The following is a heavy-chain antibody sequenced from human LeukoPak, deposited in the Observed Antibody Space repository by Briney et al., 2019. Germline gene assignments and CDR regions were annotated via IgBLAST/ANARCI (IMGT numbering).Heavy chain of an antibody. V-gene: IGHV4-34*01. Sequence: SETLSLTCAVYGGSFSGYYWSWIRQPPGKGLEWIGEINHSGSNNYNLSLKSRATISVDTSKNQFSLKLSSVTAADTAVYYCAGQKYDFWSGYYQDWFDPWGQGTLVTVSS. CDR2: INHSGSN. J-gene: IGHJ5*02. D-gene: IGHD3-3*01. CDR3: AGQKYDFWSGYYQDWFDP. CDR1: GGSFSGYY.